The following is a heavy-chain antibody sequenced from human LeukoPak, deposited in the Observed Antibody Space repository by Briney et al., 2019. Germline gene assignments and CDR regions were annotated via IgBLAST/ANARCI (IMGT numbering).Heavy chain of an antibody. Sequence: SVKVSCKASGGTFSSYAISWVRQAPGPGLEWMGGIIPIFGTANYAQKFQGRVTITTDVSTNTAYMELSSLRSEDTAVYYCARESRDGYKIPLEYWGQGTLVTVSS. CDR3: ARESRDGYKIPLEY. V-gene: IGHV1-69*05. J-gene: IGHJ4*02. CDR2: IIPIFGTA. CDR1: GGTFSSYA. D-gene: IGHD5-24*01.